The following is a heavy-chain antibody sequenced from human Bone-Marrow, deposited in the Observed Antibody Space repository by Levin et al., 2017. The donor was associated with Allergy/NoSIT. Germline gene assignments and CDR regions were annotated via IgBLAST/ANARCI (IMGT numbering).Heavy chain of an antibody. CDR2: IYHSGST. V-gene: IGHV4-38-2*01. D-gene: IGHD2-15*01. Sequence: SETLSLTCAVSGYSISSDYYWGWIRQPPGEGLEWIGNIYHSGSTYYNPSLKSRVTISVDTSKNQFSLKVTSVTAAETAVYYCARTLGYCSGDSCYFYFDYWGRGTLVTVSS. CDR3: ARTLGYCSGDSCYFYFDY. CDR1: GYSISSDYY. J-gene: IGHJ4*02.